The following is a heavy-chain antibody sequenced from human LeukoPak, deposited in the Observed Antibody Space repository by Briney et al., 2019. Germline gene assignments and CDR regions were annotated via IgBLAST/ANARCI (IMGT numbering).Heavy chain of an antibody. J-gene: IGHJ4*02. Sequence: SQTLSLTCTVSGGSISSGSYYWSWVRQPAGKGLELIGRIYTSGSTNYNPSLKSRVTISVDTSKNQFSLKLSSVTAADTAVYYCARSGIAAFPSPDYWGQGTLVTVSS. CDR2: IYTSGST. CDR1: GGSISSGSYY. CDR3: ARSGIAAFPSPDY. V-gene: IGHV4-61*02. D-gene: IGHD6-13*01.